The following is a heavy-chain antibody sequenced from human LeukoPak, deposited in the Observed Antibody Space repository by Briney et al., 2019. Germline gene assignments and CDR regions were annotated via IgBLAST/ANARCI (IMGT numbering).Heavy chain of an antibody. CDR1: GYTFTGYY. CDR2: INPNSGGT. J-gene: IGHJ6*03. Sequence: ASVKVSCKASGYTFTGYYMHWVRQAPGQGLEWMGWINPNSGGTNYAQKFQGRVTMTRDTSISTAYMELSRLRSDDTAVYYCARVEARNWNDRWAEGYYYYYYMDVWGKGTTATVSS. D-gene: IGHD1-1*01. CDR3: ARVEARNWNDRWAEGYYYYYYMDV. V-gene: IGHV1-2*02.